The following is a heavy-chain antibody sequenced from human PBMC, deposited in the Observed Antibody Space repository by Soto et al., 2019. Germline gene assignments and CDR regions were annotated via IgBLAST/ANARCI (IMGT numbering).Heavy chain of an antibody. CDR3: ARERKGSGWYSDL. V-gene: IGHV3-7*03. Sequence: EVQLVESGGGLVQPGGSLRLSCSASGFSVTNYWMAWVRQAPGKGLEWVANIRQDGSEKHYVDSVKGRFTISRDNAKNSLYLQMNSLRPDDTAVYYCARERKGSGWYSDLWGRGTLVTVSS. J-gene: IGHJ2*01. D-gene: IGHD6-19*01. CDR2: IRQDGSEK. CDR1: GFSVTNYW.